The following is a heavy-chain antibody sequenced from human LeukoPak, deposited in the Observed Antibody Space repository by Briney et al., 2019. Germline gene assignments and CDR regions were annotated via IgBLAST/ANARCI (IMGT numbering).Heavy chain of an antibody. CDR1: GGSFSGYY. V-gene: IGHV4-34*01. CDR3: ARLIGTRPPFDY. CDR2: INHSGST. J-gene: IGHJ4*02. Sequence: PSETLSLTCAVYGGSFSGYYWSWIRQPPGKGLEWIGEINHSGSTNYNPSLKSRVTISVDTSKNQFSLKLSSVTAADTVVYYCARLIGTRPPFDYWGQGTLVTVSS.